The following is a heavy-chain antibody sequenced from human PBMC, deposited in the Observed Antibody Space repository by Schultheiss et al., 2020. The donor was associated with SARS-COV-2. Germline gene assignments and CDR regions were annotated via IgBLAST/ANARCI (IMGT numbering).Heavy chain of an antibody. CDR2: IYHSGST. V-gene: IGHV4-34*01. D-gene: IGHD2-2*01. Sequence: SQTLSLTCAVYGGSFSGYYWSWIRQPPGKGLEWIGSIYHSGSTYYNPSLKSRVTISVDTSKNQFSLKLSSVTAADTAVYYCARAGSVGCSSTSCSYGMDVWGQGTTVTVSS. CDR3: ARAGSVGCSSTSCSYGMDV. J-gene: IGHJ6*02. CDR1: GGSFSGYY.